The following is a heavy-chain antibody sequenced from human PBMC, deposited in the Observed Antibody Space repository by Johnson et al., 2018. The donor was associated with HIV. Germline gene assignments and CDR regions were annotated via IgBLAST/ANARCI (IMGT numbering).Heavy chain of an antibody. CDR3: ARTLGYDSSGYHDAFDI. D-gene: IGHD3-22*01. Sequence: EVQLVESGGGLVQPGGSLRLSCAASGFTFDDYVMHWVRQAPGKGLEWVSGISWNSGSIGYADSVKGRFTISRDNAKNSLYLQMNSLRAEDTAVYYCARTLGYDSSGYHDAFDIWGQGTLVTVSS. J-gene: IGHJ3*02. V-gene: IGHV3-9*01. CDR1: GFTFDDYV. CDR2: ISWNSGSI.